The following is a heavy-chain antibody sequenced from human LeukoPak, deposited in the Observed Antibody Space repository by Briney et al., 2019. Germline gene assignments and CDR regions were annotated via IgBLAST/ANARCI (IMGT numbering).Heavy chain of an antibody. CDR1: GGSISSGDYY. CDR3: ARQGVGATDC. Sequence: PSQTLSLTCTVSGGSISSGDYYWSWIRQPPGKGLEWIGYIYYSGSTYYNPSLKSRVTISVDTSKNQFSLRLISVTAVDTAVYYCARQGVGATDCWGQGTLVTVSS. D-gene: IGHD1-26*01. V-gene: IGHV4-30-4*01. J-gene: IGHJ4*02. CDR2: IYYSGST.